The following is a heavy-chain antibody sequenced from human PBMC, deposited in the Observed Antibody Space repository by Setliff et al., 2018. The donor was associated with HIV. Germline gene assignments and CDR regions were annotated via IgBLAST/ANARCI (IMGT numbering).Heavy chain of an antibody. CDR2: INTDSANT. Sequence: ASVKVSCKALGYTFNNYGVTWVRQAPGQGLEWVGWINTDSANTNYEQKFLGRVTMTTDTSTNTVYMDLRSPKSDDTAVYYCASDPTASSVTLFGVAGGTYWFDPWGQGTLVTVSS. D-gene: IGHD3-3*01. V-gene: IGHV1-18*01. CDR3: ASDPTASSVTLFGVAGGTYWFDP. CDR1: GYTFNNYG. J-gene: IGHJ5*02.